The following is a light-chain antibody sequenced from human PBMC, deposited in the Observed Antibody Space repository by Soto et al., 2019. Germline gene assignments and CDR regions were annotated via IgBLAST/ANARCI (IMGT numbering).Light chain of an antibody. CDR2: GAS. J-gene: IGKJ1*01. CDR3: QQYNNWPPDRT. V-gene: IGKV3-15*01. Sequence: EIVMTQSPATLSLSPGERATLSCRASRTVGINLAWYQQKLGQAPRLLIYGASTRATGIPARFSGSGSGTEFTLTISSLRSEEFAISFCQQYNNWPPDRTFGQGTKVEIK. CDR1: RTVGIN.